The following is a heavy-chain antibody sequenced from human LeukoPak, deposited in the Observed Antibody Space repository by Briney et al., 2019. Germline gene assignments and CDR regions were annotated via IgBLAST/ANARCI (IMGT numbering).Heavy chain of an antibody. D-gene: IGHD2-2*01. CDR1: GYTFTSYD. CDR2: MNPNSGNT. CDR3: AIGVVPAAMAHMDV. Sequence: ASVKVSCKASGYTFTSYDINWVRQATGQGLEWMGWMNPNSGNTGYAQKFQGRVTMTRNASISTAYMELSSLRSEDTAVYYCAIGVVPAAMAHMDVWGKGTTVTVSS. J-gene: IGHJ6*03. V-gene: IGHV1-8*01.